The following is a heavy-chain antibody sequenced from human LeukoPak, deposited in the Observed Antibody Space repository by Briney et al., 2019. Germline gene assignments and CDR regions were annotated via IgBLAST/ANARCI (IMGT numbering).Heavy chain of an antibody. Sequence: ASVKVSCKASGHTFTSYGISWVRQAPGQGLEWMGWISAYNGNTNYAQKLQGRVTMTTDTSTSTAYMELRSLRSDDTAVYYCARDHRVHCSGGSCYSGGFDPWGQGTLVTVSS. V-gene: IGHV1-18*01. CDR1: GHTFTSYG. CDR3: ARDHRVHCSGGSCYSGGFDP. D-gene: IGHD2-15*01. CDR2: ISAYNGNT. J-gene: IGHJ5*02.